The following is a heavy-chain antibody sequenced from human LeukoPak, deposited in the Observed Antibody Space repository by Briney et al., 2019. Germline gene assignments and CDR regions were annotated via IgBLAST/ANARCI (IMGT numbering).Heavy chain of an antibody. CDR2: IIPIFGTA. J-gene: IGHJ3*01. CDR3: ARDEGYYYDF. Sequence: VASVKVSCKASGGTFSSYAISWVRQAPGQGLEWMGGIIPIFGTANYAQKFQGRVTITADESTSTAYMELSSLRSEDTAVYYCARDEGYYYDFWGQGTMVTVSS. V-gene: IGHV1-69*01. D-gene: IGHD3-10*01. CDR1: GGTFSSYA.